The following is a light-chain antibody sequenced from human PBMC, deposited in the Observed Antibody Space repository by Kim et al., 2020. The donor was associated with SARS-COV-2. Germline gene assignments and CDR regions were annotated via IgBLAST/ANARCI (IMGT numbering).Light chain of an antibody. CDR3: QQHTNWVT. CDR2: DAS. CDR1: QSVGNS. Sequence: PGERATLSCRASQSVGNSLAWYQQKSGQAPRLLIYDASKRATGIPARFSGSGSGTDFTLTISSLEPEDFAVYYCQQHTNWVTFGGGTKVDIK. J-gene: IGKJ4*01. V-gene: IGKV3-11*01.